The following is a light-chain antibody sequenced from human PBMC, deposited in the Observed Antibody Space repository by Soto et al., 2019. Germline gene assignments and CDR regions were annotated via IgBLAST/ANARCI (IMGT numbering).Light chain of an antibody. CDR1: QTINNN. V-gene: IGKV3-15*01. CDR3: QQYNDWPLT. Sequence: EIVMTQSPATLSVSPGERATLSCRASQTINNNLAWYQQKPGQVPRLLIYHASTAATGIPARFSGSGSGTELTLTISSMQSEDFAVYYCQQYNDWPLTFGGGTKVEIK. J-gene: IGKJ4*01. CDR2: HAS.